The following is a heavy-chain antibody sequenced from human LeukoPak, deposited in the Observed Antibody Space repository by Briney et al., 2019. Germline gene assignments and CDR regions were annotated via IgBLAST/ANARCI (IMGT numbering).Heavy chain of an antibody. CDR3: ARRPTYCGGDCYQDAFDI. CDR1: GGSISSSSYY. J-gene: IGHJ3*02. CDR2: IYYSGST. D-gene: IGHD2-21*02. V-gene: IGHV4-39*07. Sequence: PSETLSLTCTVSGGSISSSSYYWGWIRQPPGKGLEWIGSIYYSGSTYYNPSLKSRVTISVDTSKNQFSLKLSSVTAADTAVYYCARRPTYCGGDCYQDAFDIWGQGTMVTVSS.